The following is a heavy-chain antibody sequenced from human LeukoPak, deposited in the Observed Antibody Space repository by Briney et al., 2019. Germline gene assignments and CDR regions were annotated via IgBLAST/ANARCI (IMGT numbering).Heavy chain of an antibody. J-gene: IGHJ4*02. V-gene: IGHV4-4*02. Sequence: SGTLSLTCTVSGGSISRSNWWSWVRQPPGKGLEWIGEIHDTGSTNYNPPLKSRVTMSLDKSKNQFSLNLNSVTAADTAVYYCATYYDILSGYTFDYWGQGTLVAVSS. CDR1: GGSISRSNW. CDR3: ATYYDILSGYTFDY. D-gene: IGHD3-9*01. CDR2: IHDTGST.